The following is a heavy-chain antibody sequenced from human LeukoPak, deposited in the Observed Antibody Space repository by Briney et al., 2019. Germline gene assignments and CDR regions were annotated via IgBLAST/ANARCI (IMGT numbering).Heavy chain of an antibody. D-gene: IGHD6-19*01. J-gene: IGHJ4*02. V-gene: IGHV4-39*01. CDR1: GGSISTVSYY. CDR3: ARHVTCTYSSACTFDY. CDR2: IYYSGST. Sequence: KPSETLSLTCTVSGGSISTVSYYWGWIHQSPGKGLEWIGSIYYSGSTYNNPSLKSRVAISVDTSKNKFSLKLSSVTAADTGLYYCARHVTCTYSSACTFDYWGQGTLVTVSS.